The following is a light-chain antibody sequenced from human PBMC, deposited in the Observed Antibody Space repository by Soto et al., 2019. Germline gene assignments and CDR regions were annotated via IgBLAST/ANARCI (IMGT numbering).Light chain of an antibody. CDR2: DVN. J-gene: IGLJ2*01. Sequence: QAVLTQPASVSGSPGQSITLSCTVTSSDIGGYDYVSWYQRHPGKAPKIIIYDVNNLPSGVSYRFSGSKSGNAASLTISGLPAEDEADYYCTSYASGSSLVVFGGGTKLTVL. CDR3: TSYASGSSLVV. V-gene: IGLV2-14*01. CDR1: SSDIGGYDY.